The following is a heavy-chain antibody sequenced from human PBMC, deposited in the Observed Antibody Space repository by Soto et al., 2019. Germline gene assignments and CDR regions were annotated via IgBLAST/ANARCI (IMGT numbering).Heavy chain of an antibody. Sequence: GASVKVSCKASGYTFTSYDINWVRQATGQGLEWMGWMNPNSGNTGYAQKFQGRVTMTRNTSISKAYMELSSLRSEETDVYQCTRGADDYPGLSYYYYYMDVCGKXTTVTVSS. D-gene: IGHD4-17*01. CDR1: GYTFTSYD. CDR3: TRGADDYPGLSYYYYYMDV. CDR2: MNPNSGNT. V-gene: IGHV1-8*02. J-gene: IGHJ6*03.